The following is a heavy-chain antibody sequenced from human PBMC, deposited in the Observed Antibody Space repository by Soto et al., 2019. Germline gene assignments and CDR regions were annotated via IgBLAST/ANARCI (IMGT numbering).Heavy chain of an antibody. CDR3: ARVGSGSYYGTYYYYDGMDV. J-gene: IGHJ6*02. CDR1: GGSISSYY. D-gene: IGHD1-26*01. Sequence: QVQLQESGPGLVKPSETLSLTCTVSGGSISSYYWSWIRQPPGKGLEWIGYIYYSGSTNYNPSLKSRVTISIDTSKNQFSMKLTSVTAADTDVYYCARVGSGSYYGTYYYYDGMDVWGQGTTVTVSS. CDR2: IYYSGST. V-gene: IGHV4-59*01.